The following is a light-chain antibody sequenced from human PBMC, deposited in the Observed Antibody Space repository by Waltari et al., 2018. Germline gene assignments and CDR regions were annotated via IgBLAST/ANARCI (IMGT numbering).Light chain of an antibody. V-gene: IGLV4-69*01. J-gene: IGLJ3*02. CDR1: SGHRSNV. CDR2: VNSDGSH. CDR3: QTGGHGTWV. Sequence: QLVLTQSPSASASLGASVKLTCTLSSGHRSNVVPVPQQRPEKGPRYLMKVNSDGSHTKGDEIPDRFSGSSSGAERYLTISSLQSEDEADYFCQTGGHGTWVFGGGTKLTVL.